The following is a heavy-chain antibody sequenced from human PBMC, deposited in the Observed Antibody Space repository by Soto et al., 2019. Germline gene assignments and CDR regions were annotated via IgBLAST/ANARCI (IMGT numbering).Heavy chain of an antibody. Sequence: QVQLVQSGAEVKKPGSSVKVSCKASGGTFSSYAISWVRQAPGQGLEWMGGIIPIFGTANYAQKFQGRVTITADDSTSTAYMELSSLRSKDTDVYYCARGYYDSSGYYYGPFDYWGQGTLVTVSS. D-gene: IGHD3-22*01. CDR1: GGTFSSYA. V-gene: IGHV1-69*01. J-gene: IGHJ4*02. CDR2: IIPIFGTA. CDR3: ARGYYDSSGYYYGPFDY.